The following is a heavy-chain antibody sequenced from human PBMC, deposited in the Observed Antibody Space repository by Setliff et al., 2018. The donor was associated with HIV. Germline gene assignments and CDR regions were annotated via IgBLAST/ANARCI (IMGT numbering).Heavy chain of an antibody. J-gene: IGHJ4*02. CDR2: ISVYNGDT. V-gene: IGHV1-18*01. CDR1: GNTFTTYD. Sequence: ASVKVSCKASGNTFTTYDISWVRQAPGQGLEWMGWISVYNGDTNYAQKFQGRVTMTTDTSTSTAYMELSSLRSEDTAVYYCARDRGGAAREYYFDYWGQGTLVTVSS. CDR3: ARDRGGAAREYYFDY. D-gene: IGHD6-6*01.